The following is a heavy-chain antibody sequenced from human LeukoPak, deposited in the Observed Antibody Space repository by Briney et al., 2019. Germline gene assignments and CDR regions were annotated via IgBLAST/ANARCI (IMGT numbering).Heavy chain of an antibody. D-gene: IGHD6-19*01. J-gene: IGHJ4*02. CDR2: ISYDGSDK. CDR1: GFTFSSYS. CDR3: ARADGSVAGPPSGH. V-gene: IGHV3-30*03. Sequence: QSGGSLRLSCAASGFTFSSYSMNWVRQAPGKGLEWVAIISYDGSDKYYADSVKGRLTISRDNSKSTLYLQMISLRTEDTAVYYCARADGSVAGPPSGHWGQGTLVTVSS.